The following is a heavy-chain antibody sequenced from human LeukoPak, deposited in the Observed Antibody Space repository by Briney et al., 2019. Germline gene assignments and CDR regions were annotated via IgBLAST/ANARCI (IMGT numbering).Heavy chain of an antibody. D-gene: IGHD3-22*01. Sequence: GGSLRLSCVASGFTFSNAWMNWVRQAPGKGLEWVGRIKGNADGRTTEYAAPVRGRFTMSRDDSKNTLYLQINSLKTEDTAVYYCTARGPDSGSSVDYWGQGTLVTVSS. CDR2: IKGNADGRTT. CDR1: GFTFSNAW. CDR3: TARGPDSGSSVDY. J-gene: IGHJ4*02. V-gene: IGHV3-15*07.